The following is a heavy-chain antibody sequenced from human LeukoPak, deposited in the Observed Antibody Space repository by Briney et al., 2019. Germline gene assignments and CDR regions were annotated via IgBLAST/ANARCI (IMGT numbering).Heavy chain of an antibody. Sequence: SETLSLTCTVSGGSISSSSYYWGWIRQPPGKGLEWIGSIYYSGSTYYNPSLKSRVTISVDTSKNQFSLKLSSVTAADTAVYYCARSVVAARGYIDYWGQGTLVTVSS. CDR2: IYYSGST. D-gene: IGHD2-15*01. CDR1: GGSISSSSYY. CDR3: ARSVVAARGYIDY. J-gene: IGHJ4*02. V-gene: IGHV4-39*07.